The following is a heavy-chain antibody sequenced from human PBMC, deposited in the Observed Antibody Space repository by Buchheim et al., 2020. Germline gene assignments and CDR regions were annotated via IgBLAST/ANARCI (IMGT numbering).Heavy chain of an antibody. V-gene: IGHV3-30*04. D-gene: IGHD3-22*01. CDR2: ISYDGSNK. J-gene: IGHJ4*02. CDR1: GFTFSSYA. Sequence: QVQLVESGGGVVQPGRSLRLSCAASGFTFSSYAMHWVRQAPGKGLEWVAVISYDGSNKYYADSVKGRFTISRDNSKNTRYLQMNSLRAEDTAVYYCARVKYYYDSSGYSFFDYWGQGTL. CDR3: ARVKYYYDSSGYSFFDY.